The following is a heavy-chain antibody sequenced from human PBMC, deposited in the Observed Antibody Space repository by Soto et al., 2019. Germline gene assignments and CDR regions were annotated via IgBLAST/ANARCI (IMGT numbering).Heavy chain of an antibody. CDR1: GFTVDDYA. V-gene: IGHV3-9*01. Sequence: GGSLRLSCAASGFTVDDYAIHWVRQAPGKGLEWVSGISWNSAAIDYAVSVKGRFTIVRDNAMNSLYLQMNHLRPEDTAFYYCAKDRGSSSWDPIFDFWGQGILVTVSS. CDR2: ISWNSAAI. D-gene: IGHD6-13*01. J-gene: IGHJ4*02. CDR3: AKDRGSSSWDPIFDF.